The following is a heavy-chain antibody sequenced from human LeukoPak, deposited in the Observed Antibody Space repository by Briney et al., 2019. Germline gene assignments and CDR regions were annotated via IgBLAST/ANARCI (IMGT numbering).Heavy chain of an antibody. D-gene: IGHD6-13*01. CDR2: ISTTSSYI. CDR1: GFTFSSYS. J-gene: IGHJ3*02. V-gene: IGHV3-21*04. CDR3: AKGQQPVLDDAFDI. Sequence: GGSLRLSCAASGFTFSSYSMNWVRQAPGKGLEWVSSISTTSSYIYYADSVKGRFTTSRDNAKNSLYLQMNSLRAEDTALYYCAKGQQPVLDDAFDIWGQGTMVTVSS.